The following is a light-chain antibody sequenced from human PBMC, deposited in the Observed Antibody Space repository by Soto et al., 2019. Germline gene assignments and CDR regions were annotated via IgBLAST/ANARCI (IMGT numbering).Light chain of an antibody. CDR2: YVS. V-gene: IGLV2-11*01. J-gene: IGLJ3*02. CDR3: CSSAGGFTWV. CDR1: SSDVV. Sequence: QSALTQPRSVSGSPGQSVTISCTGTSSDVVSWYQQHPGKAPKLIIYYVSQRPSGVPDRFFGSKSGNTASLTISGLQAEDEADYYCCSSAGGFTWVFGGGTKVTVL.